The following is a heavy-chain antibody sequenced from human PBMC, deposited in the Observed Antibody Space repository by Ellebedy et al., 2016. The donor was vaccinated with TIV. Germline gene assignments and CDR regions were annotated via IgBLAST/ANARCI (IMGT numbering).Heavy chain of an antibody. CDR2: ISAYNGNT. D-gene: IGHD1-26*01. Sequence: ASVKVSXXASGYTFSSYGISWVRQAPGQGLEWMGWISAYNGNTNYAQNLQGRVTMTTDTSTSTAYMELRSLRSDDTAVYYCARTKGEGGSYPGSVYWGQGTLVTVSS. V-gene: IGHV1-18*01. CDR1: GYTFSSYG. CDR3: ARTKGEGGSYPGSVY. J-gene: IGHJ4*02.